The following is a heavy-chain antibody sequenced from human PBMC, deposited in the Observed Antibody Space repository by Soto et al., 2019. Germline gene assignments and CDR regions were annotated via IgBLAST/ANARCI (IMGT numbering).Heavy chain of an antibody. Sequence: KGLEWVSAKSSSGDSTYYADSVKGRFTISRDNSKNTLYLQMNSLRAEDTVFFFQAEDGIRDTVPVSSFLLNRSSDL. V-gene: IGHV3-23*01. D-gene: IGHD6-6*01. J-gene: IGHJ2*01. CDR2: KSSSGDST. CDR3: AEDGIRDTVPVSSFLLNRSSDL.